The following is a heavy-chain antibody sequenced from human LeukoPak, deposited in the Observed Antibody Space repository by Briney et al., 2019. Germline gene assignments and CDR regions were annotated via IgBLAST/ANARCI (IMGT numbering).Heavy chain of an antibody. J-gene: IGHJ4*02. D-gene: IGHD5-24*01. CDR2: INPNGGST. CDR3: AREPSRDGYKLYYFDY. Sequence: ASVKVSCTASGYTFTSYYMYWVRQAPGQGLEWMGIINPNGGSTTYAQKFQGRVTMTRDTSTSTVYMELSSLRSEDTAVYYCAREPSRDGYKLYYFDYWGQGTLVTVSS. V-gene: IGHV1-46*01. CDR1: GYTFTSYY.